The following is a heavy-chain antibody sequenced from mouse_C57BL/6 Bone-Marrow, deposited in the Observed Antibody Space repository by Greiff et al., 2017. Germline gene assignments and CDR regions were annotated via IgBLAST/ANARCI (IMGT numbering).Heavy chain of an antibody. D-gene: IGHD3-1*01. CDR1: GFTFSSYA. J-gene: IGHJ3*01. Sequence: EVKLMESGEGLVKPGGSLKLSCAASGFTFSSYAMSWVRQTPEQRLEWVAYIRSGGDYIYYAENVKGRYTLSRDNARNTLYLQYSSLKSEDTAMYYCTRGVGAWFAYWGQGTLVTVSA. V-gene: IGHV5-9-1*02. CDR2: IRSGGDYI. CDR3: TRGVGAWFAY.